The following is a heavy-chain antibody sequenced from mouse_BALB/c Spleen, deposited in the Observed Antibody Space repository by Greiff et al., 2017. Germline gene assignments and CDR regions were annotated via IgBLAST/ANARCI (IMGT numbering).Heavy chain of an antibody. CDR3: ARYDYSFAY. CDR2: IDPENGNT. Sequence: EVKLQESGAELVRPGALVKLSCKASGFNIKDYYMHWVKQRPEQGLEWIGWIDPENGNTIYDPKFQGKASITADTSSNTAYLQLSSLTSEDTAVYYCARYDYSFAYWGQGTLVTVSA. V-gene: IGHV14-1*02. D-gene: IGHD2-4*01. CDR1: GFNIKDYY. J-gene: IGHJ3*01.